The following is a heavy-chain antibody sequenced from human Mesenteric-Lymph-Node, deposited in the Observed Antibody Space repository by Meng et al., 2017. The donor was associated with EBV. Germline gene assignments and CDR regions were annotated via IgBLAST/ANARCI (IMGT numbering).Heavy chain of an antibody. D-gene: IGHD3-3*01. CDR1: GVSFSGYH. V-gene: IGHV4-34*01. CDR2: ISQSGDT. Sequence: HAQLLQWRAGLFGHSATLSLTCASSGVSFSGYHLGWLSQPPGEGLEYIGEISQSGDTNYNPSLKSRVTISVDTSRNQFSLKMRSVTAADTAVYYCARGTIFGIVVTYFDYWSQGNLVTVSS. J-gene: IGHJ4*02. CDR3: ARGTIFGIVVTYFDY.